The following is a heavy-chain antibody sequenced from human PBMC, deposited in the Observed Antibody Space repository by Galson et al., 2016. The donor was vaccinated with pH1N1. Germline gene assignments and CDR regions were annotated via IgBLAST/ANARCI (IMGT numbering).Heavy chain of an antibody. CDR1: EYTLRRHY. CDR3: AGVLVGKYD. Sequence: SVKVSCKASEYTLRRHYIHWVRQAPGQGLEWMGWINPDSDGTNYARKFQGRVTMTRDTSISTAYMELTGLTSGDTAVYYCAGVLVGKYDWGQGTLVTVSS. J-gene: IGHJ4*02. D-gene: IGHD3-3*02. V-gene: IGHV1-2*02. CDR2: INPDSDGT.